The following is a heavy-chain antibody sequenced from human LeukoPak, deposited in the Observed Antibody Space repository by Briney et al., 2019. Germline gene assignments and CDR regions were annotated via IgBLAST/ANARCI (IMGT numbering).Heavy chain of an antibody. D-gene: IGHD2-2*02. Sequence: SVKVSCKASGGTFSSYAISWVRQAPGQGLEWMGGIIPIFGTANYAQKFQGRVTITADESTSTAYMELSSLRSEDTAVYYCARSPIVPAAIPRYYYYMDVWGKGTTVTVSS. V-gene: IGHV1-69*13. J-gene: IGHJ6*03. CDR1: GGTFSSYA. CDR2: IIPIFGTA. CDR3: ARSPIVPAAIPRYYYYMDV.